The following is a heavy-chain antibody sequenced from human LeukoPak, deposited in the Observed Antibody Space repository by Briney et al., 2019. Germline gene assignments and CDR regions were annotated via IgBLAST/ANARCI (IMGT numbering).Heavy chain of an antibody. Sequence: PSETLSLTCTVSGGSISSYYWSWFRQPPGKGLEWIGYIYYSGSTNYNPSLKSRVTISVDTSKNQFSLKLSSVTAADTAVYYCARQGGYSYGYDYWGQGTLVTVSS. CDR3: ARQGGYSYGYDY. CDR1: GGSISSYY. V-gene: IGHV4-59*08. J-gene: IGHJ4*02. D-gene: IGHD5-18*01. CDR2: IYYSGST.